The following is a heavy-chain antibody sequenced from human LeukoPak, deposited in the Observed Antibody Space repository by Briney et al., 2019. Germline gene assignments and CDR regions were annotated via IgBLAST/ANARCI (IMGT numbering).Heavy chain of an antibody. V-gene: IGHV4-59*01. CDR2: IYYSVST. D-gene: IGHD3-16*01. CDR3: AREGAPNYYYYYMDV. J-gene: IGHJ6*03. CDR1: GVSITTYY. Sequence: SETLSLTCTVSGVSITTYYWTWIRQPPGKGLEWIGYIYYSVSTNYNPSLKSRVTISVDTSKNQFSLKLSSVTAADTAVYYCAREGAPNYYYYYMDVWGKGTTVTVSS.